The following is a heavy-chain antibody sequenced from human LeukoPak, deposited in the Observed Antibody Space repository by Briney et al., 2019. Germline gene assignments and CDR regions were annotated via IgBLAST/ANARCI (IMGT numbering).Heavy chain of an antibody. CDR2: IHYSGRP. CDR3: ARLGVDYDMDV. CDR1: GGSISGHC. J-gene: IGHJ6*02. V-gene: IGHV4-59*11. Sequence: SETLSLTCTVSGGSISGHCWTWIRQPPGKGLEWIGQIHYSGRPDYNPSLKSRVTISVDTSKNQLSLKVTSVTGADTAVYYCARLGVDYDMDVWGQGTTVTVSS.